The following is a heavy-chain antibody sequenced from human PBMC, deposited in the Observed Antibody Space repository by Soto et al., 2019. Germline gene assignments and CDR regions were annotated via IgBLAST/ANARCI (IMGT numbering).Heavy chain of an antibody. CDR2: INPSGGST. J-gene: IGHJ4*02. Sequence: ASVKVSCKASGYTFTGYYMHWVRQAPGQGLEWMGIINPSGGSTSYAQKFQGRVTMTRDTSTSTVYMELSSLRSEDTAVCYCTTWVKYSSLSNYWGQGTLVTVSS. CDR1: GYTFTGYY. D-gene: IGHD6-6*01. V-gene: IGHV1-46*01. CDR3: TTWVKYSSLSNY.